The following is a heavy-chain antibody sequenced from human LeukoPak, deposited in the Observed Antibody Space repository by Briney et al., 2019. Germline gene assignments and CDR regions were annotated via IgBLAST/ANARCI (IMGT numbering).Heavy chain of an antibody. V-gene: IGHV4-4*07. CDR3: ARDPGCCSGGSCYSVVDI. J-gene: IGHJ3*02. D-gene: IGHD2-15*01. CDR2: IYTSGST. Sequence: PSETLSLTCTVSGGSISSYYWSWIRQPAGKGLEWIGRIYTSGSTNYNPSLKSRVTMSVDTSKNQFSLKLSSVTAADTAVYYCARDPGCCSGGSCYSVVDIWGQGTMVTVSS. CDR1: GGSISSYY.